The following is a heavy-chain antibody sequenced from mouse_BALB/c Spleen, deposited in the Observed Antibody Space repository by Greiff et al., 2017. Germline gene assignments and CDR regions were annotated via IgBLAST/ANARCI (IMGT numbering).Heavy chain of an antibody. CDR3: TRGGSTMIKDAMDY. CDR2: IYPGSGST. V-gene: IGHV1S22*01. CDR1: GYTFTSYW. D-gene: IGHD2-4*01. Sequence: LQQPGSELVRPGASVKLSCKASGYTFTSYWMHWVKQRHGQGLEWIGNIYPGSGSTNYDEKFKSKGTLTVDTSSSTAYMHLSSLTSEDSAVYYGTRGGSTMIKDAMDYWGQGTSVTVSS. J-gene: IGHJ4*01.